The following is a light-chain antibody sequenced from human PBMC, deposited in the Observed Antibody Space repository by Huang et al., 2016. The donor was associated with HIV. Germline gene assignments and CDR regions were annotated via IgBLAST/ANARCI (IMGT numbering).Light chain of an antibody. Sequence: DIQMTQSPSTLSASVGDRVTITCRASPTISNWLAWYQQKPGKAPKLLIYKASNLESGVPSRFSGSGSGTEFTLTISSLQADDASTHYCQQYNSYSLTFGGGTKVEIK. CDR1: PTISNW. CDR2: KAS. V-gene: IGKV1-5*03. CDR3: QQYNSYSLT. J-gene: IGKJ4*01.